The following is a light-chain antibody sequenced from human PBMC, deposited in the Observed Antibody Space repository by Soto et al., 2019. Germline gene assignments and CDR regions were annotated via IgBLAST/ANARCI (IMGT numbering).Light chain of an antibody. CDR3: QQYSRWPLT. J-gene: IGKJ4*01. CDR1: QSVHSN. CDR2: VAS. V-gene: IGKV3-15*01. Sequence: EIVMTQSPATLSVSPGERATLSCRASQSVHSNLAWYQQKPGQAPRLLIYVASTRATGVPARFSGSGSGTDFTLTISSLQSEDFAVYYCQQYSRWPLTFGGGTKVEIK.